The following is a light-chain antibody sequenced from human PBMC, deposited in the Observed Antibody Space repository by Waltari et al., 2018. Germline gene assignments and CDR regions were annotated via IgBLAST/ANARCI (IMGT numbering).Light chain of an antibody. CDR2: DAS. Sequence: SCRASQSISRPLAWYQQKPGQAPRLLIYDASTRATGIPDWFSGSGSGTDFSLTISRLEPEDSAVYYCQQYVSLPATFGQGTKVEIK. CDR1: QSISRP. J-gene: IGKJ1*01. V-gene: IGKV3-20*01. CDR3: QQYVSLPAT.